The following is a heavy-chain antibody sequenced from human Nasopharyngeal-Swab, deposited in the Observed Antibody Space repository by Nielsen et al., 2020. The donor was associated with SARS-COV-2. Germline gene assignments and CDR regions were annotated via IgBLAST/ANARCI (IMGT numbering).Heavy chain of an antibody. J-gene: IGHJ6*02. Sequence: GESLKISCAASGFTFSSYGMHWVRQAPGKGLEWVAVISYDGSNKYYADSVKGRFTISRDNSKNTLYLQMNSLRAEDTAVYFCARDKGLRDYVWGSYRSSYYYYHGMDVWGQGTTVTVSS. CDR3: ARDKGLRDYVWGSYRSSYYYYHGMDV. V-gene: IGHV3-33*05. CDR2: ISYDGSNK. CDR1: GFTFSSYG. D-gene: IGHD3-16*02.